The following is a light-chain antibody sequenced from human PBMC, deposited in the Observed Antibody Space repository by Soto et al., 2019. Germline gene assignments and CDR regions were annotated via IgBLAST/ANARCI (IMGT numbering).Light chain of an antibody. J-gene: IGKJ1*01. Sequence: DIVMTQSPLSLPVTPGEPASISCRSSQSLLHSNGYNYLDWYLQKPGQSPQLLIYLGSNRASGVPDRFSGSGSGTDFTLKISRVEAEDVGVYYCMQALQTLMTFGQGTKV. V-gene: IGKV2-28*01. CDR3: MQALQTLMT. CDR1: QSLLHSNGYNY. CDR2: LGS.